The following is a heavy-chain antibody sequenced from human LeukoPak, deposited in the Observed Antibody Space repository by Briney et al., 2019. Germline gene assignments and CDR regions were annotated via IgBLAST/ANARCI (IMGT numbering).Heavy chain of an antibody. CDR2: INPNSGGT. D-gene: IGHD2-21*02. CDR1: GYTFTGYY. V-gene: IGHV1-2*02. J-gene: IGHJ4*02. CDR3: AREGEGVVTAIDY. Sequence: ASVKVSCKASGYTFTGYYMHWVRQAPGQGLEWMGWINPNSGGTNYAQKFQGRVTMTRDTSISTAYMELNRLRSDDTAVYYCAREGEGVVTAIDYWGQGTLVTVSS.